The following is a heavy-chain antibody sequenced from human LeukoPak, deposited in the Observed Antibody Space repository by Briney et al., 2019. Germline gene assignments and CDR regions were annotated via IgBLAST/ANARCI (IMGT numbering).Heavy chain of an antibody. CDR2: ISSSGSTI. CDR3: ATWGRNGGFGELFRSPNFDY. Sequence: GGSLRLSCAASGFTFSSYEMNWVRQAPGKGLEWVSYISSSGSTIYYADSVKGRFTISRDNAKNSLYLQMKSLRAEDTGGYYCATWGRNGGFGELFRSPNFDYWGQGTLVTVSS. D-gene: IGHD3-10*01. J-gene: IGHJ4*02. CDR1: GFTFSSYE. V-gene: IGHV3-48*03.